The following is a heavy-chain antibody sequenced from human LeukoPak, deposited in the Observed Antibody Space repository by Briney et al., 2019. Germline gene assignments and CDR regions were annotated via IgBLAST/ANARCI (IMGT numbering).Heavy chain of an antibody. CDR1: GFTFSSYS. D-gene: IGHD6-13*01. Sequence: GGSLRLSCAASGFTFSSYSMNWVRQAPGKGLEWVSSISSSSSYIYYADSVKGRFTISRDNSKNTLYVQMNSLRAEDTAIYYCAKESPVAATGRSWFDPWGQGTLVTVSS. J-gene: IGHJ5*02. CDR2: ISSSSSYI. CDR3: AKESPVAATGRSWFDP. V-gene: IGHV3-21*04.